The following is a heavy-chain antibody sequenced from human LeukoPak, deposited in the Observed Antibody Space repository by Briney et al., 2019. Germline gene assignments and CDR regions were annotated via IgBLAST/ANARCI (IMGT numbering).Heavy chain of an antibody. Sequence: SETLSLTCVVSGGSISSRNWWSWVRQSPGKGLEWIADIYHGGTTNYSPSLKSRVTISVDTSKNQFSLKLSSVTAADTAVYYCARVSYDFWSGYHEYYFDYWGQGTLVTASS. CDR3: ARVSYDFWSGYHEYYFDY. J-gene: IGHJ4*02. CDR1: GGSISSRNW. CDR2: IYHGGTT. V-gene: IGHV4-4*02. D-gene: IGHD3-3*01.